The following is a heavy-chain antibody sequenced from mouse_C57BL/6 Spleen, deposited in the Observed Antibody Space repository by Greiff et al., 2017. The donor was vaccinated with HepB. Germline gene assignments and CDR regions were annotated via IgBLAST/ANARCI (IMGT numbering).Heavy chain of an antibody. D-gene: IGHD2-4*01. CDR2: ISYSGST. CDR1: GYSITSGYD. CDR3: ARGSYDYDGRTWFAY. V-gene: IGHV3-1*01. J-gene: IGHJ3*01. Sequence: EVQVVESGPGMVKPSQSLSLTCTVTGYSITSGYDWHWIRHFPGNKLEWMGYISYSGSTNYNPSLKSRISITHDTSKNHFFLKLNSVTTEDTATYYCARGSYDYDGRTWFAYWGQGTLVTVSA.